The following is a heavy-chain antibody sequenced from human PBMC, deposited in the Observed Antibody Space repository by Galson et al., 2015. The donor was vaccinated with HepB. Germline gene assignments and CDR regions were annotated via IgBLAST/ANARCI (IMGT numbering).Heavy chain of an antibody. CDR1: GFTFNSYA. J-gene: IGHJ4*02. CDR2: ISYDGRVT. D-gene: IGHD3-10*01. V-gene: IGHV3-30*04. Sequence: SLRLSCAASGFTFNSYAMHWVRQAPGKGLEWVTVISYDGRVTYYTDSVKGRFTISRDDSKNTLYLQMNSLRGEDTAVYYCARDLVRGEPDYFDYWGQGTLVSGSS. CDR3: ARDLVRGEPDYFDY.